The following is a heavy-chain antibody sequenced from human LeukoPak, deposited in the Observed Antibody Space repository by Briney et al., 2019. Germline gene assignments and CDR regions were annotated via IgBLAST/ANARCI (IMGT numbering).Heavy chain of an antibody. CDR1: GFTFSSYS. J-gene: IGHJ4*02. V-gene: IGHV3-30*03. CDR3: APSPNYGSGTSGS. Sequence: PGGSLRLSCAASGFTFSSYSMNWVRQAPGKGLEWVALISNDGFKKYYPDSVEGRFTISRDNSKSTLFLQMNSLRTEDTAVYYCAPSPNYGSGTSGSWGQGTLVTVSS. CDR2: ISNDGFKK. D-gene: IGHD3-10*01.